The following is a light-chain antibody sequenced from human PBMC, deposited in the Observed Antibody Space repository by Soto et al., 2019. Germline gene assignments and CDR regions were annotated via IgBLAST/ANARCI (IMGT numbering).Light chain of an antibody. CDR1: QSVDKK. V-gene: IGKV3D-15*01. J-gene: IGKJ1*01. Sequence: ETMMTQSPAALSVSPGRRATLSCRASQSVDKKLAWYQQKSGQAPRLLIYDASTRATGIPARFSGGGSGTEFTLTISSLQSEDFAVYYCQQYNDWPRTFGQGTKVDIK. CDR3: QQYNDWPRT. CDR2: DAS.